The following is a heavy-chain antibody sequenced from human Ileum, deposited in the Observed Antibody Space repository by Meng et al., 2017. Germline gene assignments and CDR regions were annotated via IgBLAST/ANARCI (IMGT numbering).Heavy chain of an antibody. CDR2: IHHGGGT. CDR1: GASISSGYW. V-gene: IGHV4-4*02. CDR3: ARNGAYSADP. D-gene: IGHD2-21*01. Sequence: QGPLQGPGPGLVAPSGTLSLTCAVSGASISSGYWWSWVRQPPGKGLEWIGEIHHGGGTNYNPSLKSRVTISVDKSSNQYTLRLTSVTAADTAMYYCARNGAYSADPWGQGTLVTVSS. J-gene: IGHJ5*02.